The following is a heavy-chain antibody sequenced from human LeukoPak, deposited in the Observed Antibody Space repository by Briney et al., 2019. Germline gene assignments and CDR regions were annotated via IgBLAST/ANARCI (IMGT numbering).Heavy chain of an antibody. V-gene: IGHV1-46*01. CDR1: GYTFTSYY. CDR3: ARDPPLDYCSSTSCYDYYYGMDV. D-gene: IGHD2-2*01. J-gene: IGHJ6*02. Sequence: ASVKVSCKASGYTFTSYYMHWVRQAPGQGLEWMGIINPSGGSTSYAQKFQGRVTITADESTSTAYMELSSLRSEDTAVYYCARDPPLDYCSSTSCYDYYYGMDVWGQGTTVTVSS. CDR2: INPSGGST.